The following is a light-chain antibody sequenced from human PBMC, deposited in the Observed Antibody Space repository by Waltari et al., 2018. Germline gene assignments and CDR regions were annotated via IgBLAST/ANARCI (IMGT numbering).Light chain of an antibody. CDR1: QSVSGN. J-gene: IGKJ1*01. CDR3: QQYNDWPQT. V-gene: IGKV3-15*01. CDR2: GAS. Sequence: IVMTQSPATLSVSPGERVTLSCRASQSVSGNLAWYQQKPGQAPRLLMYGASTRAAGVPTRFSGSGSGTEFTVTISSLQSEDFAVYYCQQYNDWPQTFGQGTNVEIK.